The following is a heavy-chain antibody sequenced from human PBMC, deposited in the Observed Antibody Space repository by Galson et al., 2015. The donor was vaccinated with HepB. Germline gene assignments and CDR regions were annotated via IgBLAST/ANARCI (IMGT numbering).Heavy chain of an antibody. J-gene: IGHJ4*02. CDR2: ISGSGSRT. CDR1: GFRFTYYA. V-gene: IGHV3-23*01. D-gene: IGHD4-17*01. Sequence: SLRLSCAASGFRFTYYAMNWVRQAPGKGLEWVSDISGSGSRTSYADSVKGRFTISRDNSENKVFLQMDGLRVADTAVYYCAKHDLYGDSSRGGGFDYWGQGGLVPVAS. CDR3: AKHDLYGDSSRGGGFDY.